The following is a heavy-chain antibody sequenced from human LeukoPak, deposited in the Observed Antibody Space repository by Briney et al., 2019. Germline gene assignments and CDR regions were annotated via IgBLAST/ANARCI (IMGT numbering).Heavy chain of an antibody. CDR2: ISYDGSNK. D-gene: IGHD5-12*01. CDR1: GFTFSSYG. CDR3: AKGPGTWMEY. Sequence: PGGSLRLSCAASGFTFSSYGMHWVRQAPGKGLEWVAVISYDGSNKYYADSVKGRFTISRDNSKNTLYLQMNSLRAEDTAVYYCAKGPGTWMEYWGQGTLVTVSS. J-gene: IGHJ4*02. V-gene: IGHV3-30*18.